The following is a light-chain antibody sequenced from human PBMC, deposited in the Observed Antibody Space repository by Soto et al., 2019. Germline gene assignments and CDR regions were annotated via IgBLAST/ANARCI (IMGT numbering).Light chain of an antibody. CDR3: QHYSSYFFT. J-gene: IGKJ3*01. CDR2: RAS. V-gene: IGKV1-5*03. Sequence: DIQMTQSPSTLSASVGDRVNITCRASQSISSWLAWYQQKPGKAPKLLIYRASDLQTGVPSRFSGSGSGTEFILTISSLQTDDIATYYCQHYSSYFFTFGPGTKVDVK. CDR1: QSISSW.